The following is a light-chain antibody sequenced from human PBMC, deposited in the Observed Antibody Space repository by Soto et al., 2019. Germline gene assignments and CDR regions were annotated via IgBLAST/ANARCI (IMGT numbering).Light chain of an antibody. CDR3: SSYTSSSTRV. Sequence: QSALTQPASVSGSPGESITISCTGTSSDVGGYNDVSWYQQHPGKAPKLMIYDVSHRPSGVSNRFYGSNSANTASLTISGLQAEDEDDYYCSSYTSSSTRVFGTGTKLTVL. CDR1: SSDVGGYND. V-gene: IGLV2-14*01. J-gene: IGLJ1*01. CDR2: DVS.